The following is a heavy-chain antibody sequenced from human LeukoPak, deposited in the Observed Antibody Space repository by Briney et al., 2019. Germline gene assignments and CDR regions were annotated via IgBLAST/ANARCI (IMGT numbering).Heavy chain of an antibody. J-gene: IGHJ4*02. CDR3: AKDADDYYGSGSCFDY. Sequence: GGSLRLSCAASGFTFSTYAMHWVRQAPGKGLEWVAVIPYDGSNKYYADSVKGRFTISRENSKNRLYLQMNSLRAEDTAVYYCAKDADDYYGSGSCFDYWGQGTLVTVSS. CDR2: IPYDGSNK. D-gene: IGHD3-10*01. CDR1: GFTFSTYA. V-gene: IGHV3-30*04.